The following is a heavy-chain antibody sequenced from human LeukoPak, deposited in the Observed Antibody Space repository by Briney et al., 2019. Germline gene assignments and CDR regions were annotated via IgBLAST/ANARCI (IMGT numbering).Heavy chain of an antibody. V-gene: IGHV1-2*02. CDR2: INPNSGGT. Sequence: ASVKVSCKASGYTFNGYYMLWVRQAPGQGLEWMGWINPNSGGTNYAQKFQGRVTMTRDTSISTAYMELSRLRSDDTAVYYCATEGFESSSSVDYWGQGTLVTVSS. CDR3: ATEGFESSSSVDY. CDR1: GYTFNGYY. D-gene: IGHD6-6*01. J-gene: IGHJ4*02.